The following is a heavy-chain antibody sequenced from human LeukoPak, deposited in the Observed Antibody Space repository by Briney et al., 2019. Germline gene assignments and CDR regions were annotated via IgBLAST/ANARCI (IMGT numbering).Heavy chain of an antibody. CDR3: ARDLRTHCSGGSCYSGDY. D-gene: IGHD2-15*01. CDR1: GYTFTSYA. CDR2: INAGNGNT. Sequence: ASVKVSCKASGYTFTSYAMHWVRQAPGQRLEWMGWINAGNGNTKYSQKFQGRVTITRDTSASTAYMELRSLRSDDTAVYYCARDLRTHCSGGSCYSGDYWGQGTLVTVSS. J-gene: IGHJ4*02. V-gene: IGHV1-3*01.